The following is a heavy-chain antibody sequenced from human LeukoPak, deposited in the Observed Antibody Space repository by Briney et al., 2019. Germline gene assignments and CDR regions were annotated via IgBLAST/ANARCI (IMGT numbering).Heavy chain of an antibody. Sequence: GGSLRLSCAASGFTFSSYEMNWVRQAPGKGLEWGSYISSSGSTIYYADSVKGRFTISRDNAKNSLYLQMNSLRAEQTAVYYCASDDSSPSWGQGTLVTVPS. V-gene: IGHV3-48*03. CDR3: ASDDSSPS. CDR1: GFTFSSYE. J-gene: IGHJ5*02. D-gene: IGHD3-22*01. CDR2: ISSSGSTI.